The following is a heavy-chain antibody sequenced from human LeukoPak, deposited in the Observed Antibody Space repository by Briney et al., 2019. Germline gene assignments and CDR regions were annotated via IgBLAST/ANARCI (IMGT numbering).Heavy chain of an antibody. CDR3: ASDILWFGELSFDY. D-gene: IGHD3-10*01. V-gene: IGHV3-11*04. J-gene: IGHJ4*02. Sequence: GGSLRLSCAASGFTFSDYYMSWIRQAPGKGLEWVSYISSSGSTIYYADSVKGRFTISRDNAKNSLYLQMNSLRAEDTAVYYCASDILWFGELSFDYWGQGTLVTVSS. CDR1: GFTFSDYY. CDR2: ISSSGSTI.